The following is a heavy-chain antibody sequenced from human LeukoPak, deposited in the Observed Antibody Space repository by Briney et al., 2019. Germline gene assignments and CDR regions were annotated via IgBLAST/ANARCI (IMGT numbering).Heavy chain of an antibody. V-gene: IGHV3-21*01. D-gene: IGHD3-10*02. Sequence: GGSLRLSCAASGFTLSSYTMNWVRQAPGKGLEWVSSITSSSSYIYYADSVRGRFAISRDNAKNSLYLQMNSLRAEDTAVYYCAELGITMIGGVWGKGTTVTISS. CDR1: GFTLSSYT. CDR2: ITSSSSYI. J-gene: IGHJ6*03. CDR3: AELGITMIGGV.